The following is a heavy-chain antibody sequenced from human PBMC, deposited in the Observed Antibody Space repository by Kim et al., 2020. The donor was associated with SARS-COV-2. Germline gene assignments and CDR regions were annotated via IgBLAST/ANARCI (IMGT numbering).Heavy chain of an antibody. CDR3: ARDNRYCSGGSCYSRQGKHNWFDP. CDR1: GGSISSYY. CDR2: IYYSGST. V-gene: IGHV4-59*13. D-gene: IGHD2-15*01. J-gene: IGHJ5*02. Sequence: SETLSLTCTVSGGSISSYYWSWIRQPPGKGLEWIGYIYYSGSTNYNPSLKSRVTISVDTSKNQFSLKLSSVTAADTAVYYCARDNRYCSGGSCYSRQGKHNWFDPLGQGTLVTVSS.